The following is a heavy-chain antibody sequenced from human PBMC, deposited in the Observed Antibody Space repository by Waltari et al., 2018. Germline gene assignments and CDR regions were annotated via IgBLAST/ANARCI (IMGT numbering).Heavy chain of an antibody. CDR2: INHSGSN. D-gene: IGHD3-22*01. Sequence: QVQLQQWGAGLLKPSETLSLTCAVYGGSFSGYYWSWIRQPPGKGLEWNGEINHSGSNNYSPSLKSRVTISVDTSKNQFSLKLSSVTAADTAVYYCARVEDSSGYFDYWGQGTLVTVSS. J-gene: IGHJ4*02. CDR3: ARVEDSSGYFDY. V-gene: IGHV4-34*01. CDR1: GGSFSGYY.